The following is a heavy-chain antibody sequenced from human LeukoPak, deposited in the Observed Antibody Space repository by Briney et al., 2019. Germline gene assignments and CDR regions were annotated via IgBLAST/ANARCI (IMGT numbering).Heavy chain of an antibody. J-gene: IGHJ6*02. CDR2: IIPIFGTA. CDR1: GYSFTSYW. Sequence: RISCKGSGYSFTSYWISWVRQAPGQGLEWMGGIIPIFGTANYAQKFQGRVTITADESTSTAYMELSSLRSEDTAVYYCAREVGGYTAMVTVYYYGMDVWGQGTTVTVSS. D-gene: IGHD5-18*01. V-gene: IGHV1-69*01. CDR3: AREVGGYTAMVTVYYYGMDV.